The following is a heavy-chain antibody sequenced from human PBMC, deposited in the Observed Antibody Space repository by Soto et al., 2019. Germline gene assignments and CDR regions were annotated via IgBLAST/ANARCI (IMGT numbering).Heavy chain of an antibody. Sequence: EVQLLESGGGLVQPGGSLRLSCTASGITFSNYAMSWVRLAPRKGLEWVSTISTSGGRPYYADSVKGRFTISRDNSKNTLYLQKTSLRAEDTAVYYCAKDPDRYYYVWGTYRYIDHWGQGTLVTVSS. D-gene: IGHD3-16*02. J-gene: IGHJ4*02. CDR1: GITFSNYA. CDR3: AKDPDRYYYVWGTYRYIDH. CDR2: ISTSGGRP. V-gene: IGHV3-23*01.